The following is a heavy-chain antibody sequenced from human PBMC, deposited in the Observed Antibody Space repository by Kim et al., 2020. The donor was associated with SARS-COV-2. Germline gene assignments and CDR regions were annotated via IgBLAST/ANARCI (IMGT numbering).Heavy chain of an antibody. J-gene: IGHJ4*02. CDR2: INPNSGGT. D-gene: IGHD3-3*01. Sequence: ASVKVSCKASGYTFTGYYMHWVRQAPGQGLEWMGWINPNSGGTNYAQKFQGRVTMTRDTSISTAYMELSRLRSDDTAVYYCARDEPYYDFWSGYPLDYWGQGTLVTVSS. CDR3: ARDEPYYDFWSGYPLDY. V-gene: IGHV1-2*02. CDR1: GYTFTGYY.